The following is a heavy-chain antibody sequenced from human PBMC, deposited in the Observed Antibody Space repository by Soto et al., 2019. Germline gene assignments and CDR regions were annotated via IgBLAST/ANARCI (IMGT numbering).Heavy chain of an antibody. Sequence: QVQLQESGPGLVKPSDTLSLTCAVSGYSISSSNWWGWIRQPPGKGLEWIGYIYYSGSTYYNPSLKSRVTMSVDTSKNQFSLTLSSVTAVDTAVYYCARTVSVTMVRGVKFWFDPWGQGTLVTVSS. J-gene: IGHJ5*02. CDR3: ARTVSVTMVRGVKFWFDP. D-gene: IGHD3-10*01. V-gene: IGHV4-28*01. CDR1: GYSISSSNW. CDR2: IYYSGST.